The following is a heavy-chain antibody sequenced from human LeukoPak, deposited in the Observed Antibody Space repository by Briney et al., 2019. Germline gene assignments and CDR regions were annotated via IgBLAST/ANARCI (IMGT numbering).Heavy chain of an antibody. CDR1: GFTFTNYA. D-gene: IGHD1-26*01. V-gene: IGHV3-23*01. Sequence: GGSLRLSCAASGFTFTNYATSWVRQAPGKGLEWVSAISTSGGSTYYADSVKGRFTISRDSSKNTVYLQMNSLRAEDTAVYYCAKDGGIVGAMDAFDIWGQGTMVTVSS. J-gene: IGHJ3*02. CDR3: AKDGGIVGAMDAFDI. CDR2: ISTSGGST.